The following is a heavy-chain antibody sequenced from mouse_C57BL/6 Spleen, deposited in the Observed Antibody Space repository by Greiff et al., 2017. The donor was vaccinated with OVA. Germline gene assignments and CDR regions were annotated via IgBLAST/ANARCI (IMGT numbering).Heavy chain of an antibody. V-gene: IGHV14-2*01. J-gene: IGHJ3*01. CDR3: ARPAGTARATWFAY. CDR1: GFNIKDYY. Sequence: EVKLMESGAELVKPGASVKLSCTASGFNIKDYYMHWVKQRTEQGLEWIGRIDPEDGETKYAPKFQGKATITADTSSNTAYLQLSSLTSEDTAVYYCARPAGTARATWFAYWGQGTLVTVSA. D-gene: IGHD3-1*01. CDR2: IDPEDGET.